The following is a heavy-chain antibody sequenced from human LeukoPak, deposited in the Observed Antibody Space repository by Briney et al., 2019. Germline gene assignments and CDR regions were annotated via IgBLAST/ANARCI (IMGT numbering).Heavy chain of an antibody. V-gene: IGHV3-49*04. D-gene: IGHD5-24*01. CDR3: TREWVEMATFNYYYGMDV. J-gene: IGHJ6*02. CDR1: GFTFGDYA. Sequence: GGSLRLSCTASGFTFGDYAMSWVRQAPGKGLEWVGFIRSKAYGGTTEYAASVKGRFTIPRDDSKSIAYLQMNSLKTEDTAVYYCTREWVEMATFNYYYGMDVWGQGTTVTVSS. CDR2: IRSKAYGGTT.